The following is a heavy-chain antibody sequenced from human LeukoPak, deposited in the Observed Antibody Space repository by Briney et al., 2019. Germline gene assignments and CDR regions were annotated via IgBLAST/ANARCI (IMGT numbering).Heavy chain of an antibody. Sequence: GASVTVSCKASGYTFTSYDINWVRQAPGQGLEWMGWMNPNSGNTGYAQKFQGRVTMTRNTSISTAYMELSSLRSEDTAVYYCATVPIRDGYNQYYFDYWGQGTLVTVSS. J-gene: IGHJ4*02. D-gene: IGHD5-24*01. V-gene: IGHV1-8*01. CDR3: ATVPIRDGYNQYYFDY. CDR2: MNPNSGNT. CDR1: GYTFTSYD.